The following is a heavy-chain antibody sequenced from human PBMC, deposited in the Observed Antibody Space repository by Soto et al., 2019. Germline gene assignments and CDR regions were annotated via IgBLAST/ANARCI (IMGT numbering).Heavy chain of an antibody. CDR2: INHSGST. Sequence: SKTLSEKWVGYDGSSNGNFRIRFRHPPEKRLEWIGEINHSGSTDYSSSLRSRVTISVDTSKNQFSLKLSSVTAADTAVYFCARGPRVSVFLFNDHYCADIYF. V-gene: IGHV4-34*01. D-gene: IGHD1-1*01. CDR1: DGSSNGNF. J-gene: IGHJ1*01. CDR3: ARGPRVSVFLFNDHYCADIYF.